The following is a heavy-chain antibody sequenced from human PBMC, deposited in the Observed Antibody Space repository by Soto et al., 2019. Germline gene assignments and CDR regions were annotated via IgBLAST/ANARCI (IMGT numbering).Heavy chain of an antibody. CDR1: GYTFTSYA. CDR2: INAGNGNT. D-gene: IGHD6-13*01. V-gene: IGHV1-3*01. CDR3: ARGRSSSWYPEYFQH. J-gene: IGHJ1*01. Sequence: ASVKVSCKASGYTFTSYAMHWVRQAPGQRLEWMGWINAGNGNTKYSQKFQGRVTITRDTSASTAYMELSSLRSEDTAVYYCARGRSSSWYPEYFQHWGQGTLVTVSS.